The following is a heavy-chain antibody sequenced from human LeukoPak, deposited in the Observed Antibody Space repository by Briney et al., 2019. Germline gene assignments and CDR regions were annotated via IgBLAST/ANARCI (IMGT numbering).Heavy chain of an antibody. V-gene: IGHV1-8*03. CDR2: MNPNSGNT. CDR3: ARGSRNHYDGSGYYSY. Sequence: ASVKVSCKASGYTFTGYYIHWVRQAPGQGLEWMGWMNPNSGNTGYAQKFQGRVTITRNTPISTAYMELSSLRSEDMAVYYCARGSRNHYDGSGYYSYWGQGTLVTVSS. D-gene: IGHD3-22*01. CDR1: GYTFTGYY. J-gene: IGHJ4*02.